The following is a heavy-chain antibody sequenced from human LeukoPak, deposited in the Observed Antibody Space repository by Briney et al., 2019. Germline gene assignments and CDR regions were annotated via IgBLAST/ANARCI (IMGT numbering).Heavy chain of an antibody. Sequence: SGGSLRLSCAASGFTFSSYAMHWVRQAPGKGMEWVAVISYGGSNKYYADSAKGRFTISRDNSKNTLYLQMNSLRAEDTAVYYCAREGDYGGPPGYFDYWGQGTLVTVSS. V-gene: IGHV3-30-3*01. CDR2: ISYGGSNK. CDR3: AREGDYGGPPGYFDY. J-gene: IGHJ4*02. CDR1: GFTFSSYA. D-gene: IGHD4-23*01.